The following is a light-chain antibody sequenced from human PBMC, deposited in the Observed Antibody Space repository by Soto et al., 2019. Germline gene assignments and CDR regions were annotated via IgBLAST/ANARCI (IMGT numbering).Light chain of an antibody. Sequence: EVVLTQSPGTLSLSPGEGATLSCRASQSVAANYLAWYQQKRDQAPRLLIYGASSRATGIPGRFSGSGSGTDFTLTISRLEPEDFSAYYCHQYGTAPLTFGPGTKVDIK. CDR1: QSVAANY. CDR3: HQYGTAPLT. J-gene: IGKJ3*01. V-gene: IGKV3-20*01. CDR2: GAS.